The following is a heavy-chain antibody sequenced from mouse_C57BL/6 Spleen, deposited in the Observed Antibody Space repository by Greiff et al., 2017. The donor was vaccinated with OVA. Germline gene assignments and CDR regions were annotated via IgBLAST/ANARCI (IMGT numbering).Heavy chain of an antibody. D-gene: IGHD1-1*02. V-gene: IGHV5-9*04. Sequence: EVQRVESGGGLVKPGGSLKLSCAASGFTFSSYTMSWVRQTPEKRLEWVATISGGGGNTYYPDSVKGRFTISRDNAKNTLYLQMSSLRSEDTAVYYCARHMVVAKDAMDYWGQGTSVTVSS. CDR3: ARHMVVAKDAMDY. CDR2: ISGGGGNT. CDR1: GFTFSSYT. J-gene: IGHJ4*01.